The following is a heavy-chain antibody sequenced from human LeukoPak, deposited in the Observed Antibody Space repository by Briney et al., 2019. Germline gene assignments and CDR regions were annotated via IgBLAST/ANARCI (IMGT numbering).Heavy chain of an antibody. CDR2: MSPNRGET. V-gene: IGHV1-8*02. CDR1: GYTFTSYD. J-gene: IGHJ4*02. D-gene: IGHD7-27*01. CDR3: AGGRPSWGYDY. Sequence: GASVKVSCTASGYTFTSYDFNRVRHATGQRPEGMGWMSPNRGETGYAQKFLDRVTMNRNTSISPAYMELSSLRSDDKSVYYCAGGRPSWGYDYWGQGTLVTVSS.